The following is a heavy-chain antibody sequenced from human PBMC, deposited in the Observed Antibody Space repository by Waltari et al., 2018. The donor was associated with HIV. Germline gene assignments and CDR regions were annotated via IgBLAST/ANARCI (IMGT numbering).Heavy chain of an antibody. D-gene: IGHD3-16*01. CDR3: ATAHRGALFGDA. CDR2: RNPNSGKT. J-gene: IGHJ5*02. Sequence: VRQVATGAEVPNHWASVKVSCPAPLHTFTACDVNLVSQVSGQGLEWMAWRNPNSGKTGCAREFQGRLTLTRDTSINTVYLEVKSLTSYDTGIYYCATAHRGALFGDAWGQGTLV. CDR1: LHTFTACD. V-gene: IGHV1-8*02.